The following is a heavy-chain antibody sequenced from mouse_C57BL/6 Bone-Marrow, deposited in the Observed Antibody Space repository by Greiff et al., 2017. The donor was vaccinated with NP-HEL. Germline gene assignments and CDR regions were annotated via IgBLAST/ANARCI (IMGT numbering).Heavy chain of an antibody. V-gene: IGHV1-19*01. CDR1: GYTFTDYY. D-gene: IGHD1-1*01. Sequence: EVQLQQSGPVLVKPGASVKISCKASGYTFTDYYMNWVKQSHGKSLEWIGVINPYNGGTSYNQKFKGKATLTVDKSSSTAYMELNSLTSEDSAVYYCARPSPYYDGSSYRYFDVWGTGTTVTVSS. CDR3: ARPSPYYDGSSYRYFDV. J-gene: IGHJ1*03. CDR2: INPYNGGT.